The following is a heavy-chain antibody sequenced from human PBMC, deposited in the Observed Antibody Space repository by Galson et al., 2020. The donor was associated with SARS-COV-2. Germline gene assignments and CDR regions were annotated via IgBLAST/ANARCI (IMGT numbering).Heavy chain of an antibody. CDR3: AKDSYYDSSGTRDYYYYGMDV. V-gene: IGHV3-23*01. CDR1: GFTFSSYA. CDR2: ISGSGGST. D-gene: IGHD3-22*01. Sequence: GESLKISCAASGFTFSSYAMSWVRQAPGKGLEWVSAISGSGGSTYYADSVKGRFTISRDNSKNTLYLQMNSLRAEDTAVYYCAKDSYYDSSGTRDYYYYGMDVWGQGTTVTVSS. J-gene: IGHJ6*02.